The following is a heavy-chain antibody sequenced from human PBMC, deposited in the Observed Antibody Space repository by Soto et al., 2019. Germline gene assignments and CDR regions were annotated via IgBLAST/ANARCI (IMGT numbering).Heavy chain of an antibody. Sequence: QVQLVQSGAEVKKPGSSVKVSCKASGGTFSSYAISWVRQAPGQGLEWMGGIIPIFGTANYAQKFQGRVTITEDESTSTDYMERSSLGSADTAVNYCVRGALYGSGSYYEYWGQGTLVTVSA. CDR2: IIPIFGTA. CDR3: VRGALYGSGSYYEY. D-gene: IGHD3-10*01. V-gene: IGHV1-69*01. CDR1: GGTFSSYA. J-gene: IGHJ4*02.